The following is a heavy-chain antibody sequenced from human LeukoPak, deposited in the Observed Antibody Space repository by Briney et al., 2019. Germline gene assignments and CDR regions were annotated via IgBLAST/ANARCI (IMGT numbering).Heavy chain of an antibody. Sequence: SETLSLTCSVSGYSISSGYYWAWTRQPPGKGLEWIATIYHSPSTYYNPSLKSRVTISVDTSRNRFSLKVNSVTAADTAVYYCARVSASWGFDFWGQGALVTVSS. J-gene: IGHJ4*02. CDR1: GYSISSGYY. CDR3: ARVSASWGFDF. V-gene: IGHV4-38-2*02. D-gene: IGHD7-27*01. CDR2: IYHSPST.